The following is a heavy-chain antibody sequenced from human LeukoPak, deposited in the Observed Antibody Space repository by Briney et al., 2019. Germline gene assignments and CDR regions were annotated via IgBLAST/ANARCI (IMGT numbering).Heavy chain of an antibody. Sequence: PGGSLRLSCAASGFSLNTFAMSWLRQAPGKGLEWVSGISSSGSGGNTYYADSVKGRFTISRDTSKNTLYLQMNSLRAEDTAVYYCASMGRFLEWALVYWGQGTLVTVSS. CDR2: ISSSGSGGNT. D-gene: IGHD3-3*01. V-gene: IGHV3-23*01. CDR1: GFSLNTFA. J-gene: IGHJ4*02. CDR3: ASMGRFLEWALVY.